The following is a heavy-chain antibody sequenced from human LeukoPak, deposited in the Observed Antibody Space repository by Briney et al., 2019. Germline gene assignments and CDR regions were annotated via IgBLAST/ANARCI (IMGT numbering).Heavy chain of an antibody. CDR3: ARVGGTNYYYGMDV. CDR2: IYYSGST. Sequence: SETLSLTCTVSGGSISNYYWSWIRQPPGKGLEWIGYIYYSGSTNYNPSLKSRVTISVDTSKNQFSLKLSSVTAADTAVYYCARVGGTNYYYGMDVWGQGTTVTVSS. CDR1: GGSISNYY. J-gene: IGHJ6*02. V-gene: IGHV4-59*01. D-gene: IGHD1-26*01.